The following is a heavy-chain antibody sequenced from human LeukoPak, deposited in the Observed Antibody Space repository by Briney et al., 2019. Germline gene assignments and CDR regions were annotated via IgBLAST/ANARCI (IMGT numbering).Heavy chain of an antibody. D-gene: IGHD3-22*01. CDR3: ARHASGGFQEYYYDSSGYYYYDY. V-gene: IGHV4-4*07. J-gene: IGHJ4*02. CDR1: GGSISSYY. Sequence: SETLSLTCTVSGGSISSYYWSWIRQPAGKGLEWIGRIYTSGSTNYNPSLKSRVTISVDTSKNQFSLKLSSVTAADTAVYYCARHASGGFQEYYYDSSGYYYYDYWGQGTLVTVSS. CDR2: IYTSGST.